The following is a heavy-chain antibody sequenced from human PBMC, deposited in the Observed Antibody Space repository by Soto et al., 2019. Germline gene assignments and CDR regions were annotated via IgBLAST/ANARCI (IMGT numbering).Heavy chain of an antibody. V-gene: IGHV3-30*18. CDR3: AKDNPAVDY. CDR1: GFSFSNRA. Sequence: QVQLVESGGGVVQPGRSLRLSCAASGFSFSNRAMHWVRQAPGKGLEWVAFISFDGSDKYYADSVKGRCTISRDNSKNTGYLQMNSLTSEDTAVYFCAKDNPAVDYWGQGTLVTVSS. CDR2: ISFDGSDK. J-gene: IGHJ4*02.